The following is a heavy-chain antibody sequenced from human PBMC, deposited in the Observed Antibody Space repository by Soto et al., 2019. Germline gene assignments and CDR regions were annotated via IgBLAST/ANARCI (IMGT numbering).Heavy chain of an antibody. CDR3: ARVELFYAFDI. CDR1: GFTFSSYS. Sequence: EVQLVESGGGLVQPGGSPRLSCAASGFTFSSYSMNWVRQAPGKGLEWVSYISSSSSTIYYADSVKGRFTISRDNAKNSLYLQMNSLRAEDTAVYYCARVELFYAFDIWGQGTMVTVSS. J-gene: IGHJ3*02. D-gene: IGHD1-7*01. CDR2: ISSSSSTI. V-gene: IGHV3-48*01.